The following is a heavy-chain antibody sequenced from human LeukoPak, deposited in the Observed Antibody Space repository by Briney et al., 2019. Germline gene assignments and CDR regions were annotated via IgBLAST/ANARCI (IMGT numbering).Heavy chain of an antibody. J-gene: IGHJ4*02. V-gene: IGHV3-30*04. Sequence: RAGGSLRLSCAASGFTFSRSDMHWVSQAPGKGLEWVAIISYDGGNKYYTDSVKGRFTISRDNSKNTLYLQMNSLRAEDTAVYFCVSLGYSSSSVRYWGQGTLVTVSS. D-gene: IGHD6-6*01. CDR3: VSLGYSSSSVRY. CDR1: GFTFSRSD. CDR2: ISYDGGNK.